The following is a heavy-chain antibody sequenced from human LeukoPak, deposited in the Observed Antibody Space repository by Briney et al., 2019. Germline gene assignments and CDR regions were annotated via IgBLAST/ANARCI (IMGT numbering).Heavy chain of an antibody. J-gene: IGHJ4*02. D-gene: IGHD3-10*01. CDR3: ATMPGFGESQADY. CDR2: ISSSSSYI. CDR1: GFTFSSYS. V-gene: IGHV3-21*01. Sequence: GGSLRLSCAASGFTFSSYSMNWVRQAPGKGLEWVSSISSSSSYIYYADSVKGRFTISRDNAKNSLYLQMNSLRAEDTAVYYCATMPGFGESQADYWGQGTLVTVSS.